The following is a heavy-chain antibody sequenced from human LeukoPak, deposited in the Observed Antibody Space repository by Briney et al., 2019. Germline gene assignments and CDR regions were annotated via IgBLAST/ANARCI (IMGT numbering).Heavy chain of an antibody. J-gene: IGHJ3*02. D-gene: IGHD3-22*01. CDR1: GGSISSYY. Sequence: PSETLSLTCTVSGGSISSYYWSWIRQLPGKGLEWIGYIYTSGSTNYNPSLKSRVTISVDTSKNQFSLKLSSVTAADTAVYYCARRSFYYDSSGYYYLDAFDIWGQGTMVTVSS. CDR2: IYTSGST. V-gene: IGHV4-4*09. CDR3: ARRSFYYDSSGYYYLDAFDI.